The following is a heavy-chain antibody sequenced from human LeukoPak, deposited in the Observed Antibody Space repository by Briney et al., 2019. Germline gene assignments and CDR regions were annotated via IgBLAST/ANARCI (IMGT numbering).Heavy chain of an antibody. CDR2: INTSGGTK. Sequence: GGSLRLSCAASGFTFSSYAMSWVRQAPGKGPECISYINTSGGTKYYADSVKGRFTISRDNAKNSLYLQMNSLRAEDTAVYYCARDLAGAKGYWGQGTLVTVSS. J-gene: IGHJ4*02. CDR3: ARDLAGAKGY. D-gene: IGHD1-26*01. CDR1: GFTFSSYA. V-gene: IGHV3-48*04.